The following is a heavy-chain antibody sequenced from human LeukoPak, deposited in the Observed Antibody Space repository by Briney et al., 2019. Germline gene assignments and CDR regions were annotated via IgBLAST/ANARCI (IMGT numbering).Heavy chain of an antibody. CDR2: IKSRTDGGTI. D-gene: IGHD3-3*01. CDR3: TTEGYDFWSGYRTTLDY. J-gene: IGHJ4*02. CDR1: GITFSNAW. V-gene: IGHV3-15*01. Sequence: GGSLRLSCAASGITFSNAWMSWVRQPPGKGLEWVGHIKSRTDGGTIDYAAHVKGRFTISRDDSKNTLYLQMNSLKTEDTAVYYCTTEGYDFWSGYRTTLDYWGQGTLVTVSS.